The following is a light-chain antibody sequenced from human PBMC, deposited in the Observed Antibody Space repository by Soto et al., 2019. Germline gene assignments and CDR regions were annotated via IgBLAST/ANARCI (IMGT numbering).Light chain of an antibody. CDR1: QSVSSI. CDR3: QQYNNLPGT. V-gene: IGKV3-15*01. CDR2: GAS. Sequence: EIVMTQAPATLSVSQGERATLSWRASQSVSSILAWYQQKPGQAPRLLIYGASTRVTGIPARFSGSGSGTEFTLTISSLQSEDFAVYYCQQYNNLPGTFGQGTKVDIK. J-gene: IGKJ1*01.